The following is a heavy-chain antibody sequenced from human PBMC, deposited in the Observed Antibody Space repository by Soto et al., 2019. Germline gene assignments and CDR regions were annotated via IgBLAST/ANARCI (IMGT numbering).Heavy chain of an antibody. CDR1: GFTFSIYG. Sequence: QVPLVESGGGVVQPGRSLRLSCAASGFTFSIYGMHWVRQAPGKGLEWVAVISQHGTEKYSADSVKGRFTISRDDSKSTLYLQMNSLRPEDTAVYYCANRDSSGYPLDYWGQGTLVTVSS. J-gene: IGHJ4*02. D-gene: IGHD3-22*01. V-gene: IGHV3-30*18. CDR3: ANRDSSGYPLDY. CDR2: ISQHGTEK.